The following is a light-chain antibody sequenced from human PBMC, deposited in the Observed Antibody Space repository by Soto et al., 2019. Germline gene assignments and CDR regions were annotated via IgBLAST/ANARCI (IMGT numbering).Light chain of an antibody. V-gene: IGKV3-15*01. CDR1: QNISSN. CDR2: GAS. Sequence: EIVMTQSQATLSVSPGERATLSCRASQNISSNLAWYQQIPGQAPRLLIHGASTRATGIPARFSGSGSGTEFTLTISGLQSEDYAVYYCQQYNNWPPWTFGQGTKVEI. CDR3: QQYNNWPPWT. J-gene: IGKJ1*01.